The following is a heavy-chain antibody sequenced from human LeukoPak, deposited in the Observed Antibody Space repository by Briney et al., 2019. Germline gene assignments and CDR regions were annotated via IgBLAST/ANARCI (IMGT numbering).Heavy chain of an antibody. CDR1: GGTFSSYA. Sequence: ASVKVSCKASGGTFSSYAISWVRQAPGQGLEWMGGIIPIFGTANYAQKFQGRVTITADESTSTVYMELSSLRSEDTAVYYCARDGEYQLLHPYYYYMDVWGKGTTVTVSS. D-gene: IGHD2-2*01. CDR3: ARDGEYQLLHPYYYYMDV. CDR2: IIPIFGTA. V-gene: IGHV1-69*13. J-gene: IGHJ6*03.